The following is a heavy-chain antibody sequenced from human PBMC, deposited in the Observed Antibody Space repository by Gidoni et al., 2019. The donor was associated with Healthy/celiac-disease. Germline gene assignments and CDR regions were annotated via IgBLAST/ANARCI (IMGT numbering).Heavy chain of an antibody. CDR3: AREDGSGLSY. CDR1: GGTFSSYT. D-gene: IGHD6-19*01. V-gene: IGHV1-69*08. J-gene: IGHJ4*02. CDR2: IIPILGIA. Sequence: QVQLVQSGAEVKKPGSSVKVSCKASGGTFSSYTISWVRQAPGQGLEWMGRIIPILGIANYEQKCQGRVTITADKSTSTAYMELSSLRSEDTAVYYCAREDGSGLSYWGQGTLVTVSS.